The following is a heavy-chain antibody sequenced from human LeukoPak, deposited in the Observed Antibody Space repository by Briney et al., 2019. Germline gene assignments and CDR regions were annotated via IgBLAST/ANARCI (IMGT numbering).Heavy chain of an antibody. CDR3: ARVEMATIKGLGAFGY. D-gene: IGHD5-24*01. CDR1: GYTFTSYY. J-gene: IGHJ4*02. CDR2: INPSGGST. Sequence: ASVKVSCKASGYTFTSYYMHWVRQAPGQGLEWMGIINPSGGSTSYAQRFQGRVTMTRDMSTSTVYMELSSLRSEDTAVYYCARVEMATIKGLGAFGYWGQGTLVTVSS. V-gene: IGHV1-46*01.